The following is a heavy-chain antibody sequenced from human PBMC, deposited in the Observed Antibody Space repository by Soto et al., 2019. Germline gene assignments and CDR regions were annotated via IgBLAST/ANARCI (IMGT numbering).Heavy chain of an antibody. J-gene: IGHJ4*02. Sequence: GGSLRLSCSASGFTFSSYAMHWVRQAPGKGLEYVSAISSNGGSTYYADSVKGRFTISRDNSKNTLYLQMSSLRAEDTAVYYCVKRPLSIAVAGTRYFDYWGQATLVTVSS. CDR2: ISSNGGST. CDR1: GFTFSSYA. V-gene: IGHV3-64D*06. CDR3: VKRPLSIAVAGTRYFDY. D-gene: IGHD6-19*01.